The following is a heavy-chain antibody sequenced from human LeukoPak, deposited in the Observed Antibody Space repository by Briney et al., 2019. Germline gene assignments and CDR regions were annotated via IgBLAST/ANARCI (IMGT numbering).Heavy chain of an antibody. V-gene: IGHV4-30-4*01. Sequence: SQTLSLTCTVSGDSINSGDYYWSWIRQPPGNGLEWIGYIYYSGSTNYNPSLKSRVTISVDTSRNQFSLKLSSVTAADTAVYYCARAWGMSINWFDPWGQGTLVTVSS. CDR2: IYYSGST. CDR3: ARAWGMSINWFDP. D-gene: IGHD3-16*01. CDR1: GDSINSGDYY. J-gene: IGHJ5*02.